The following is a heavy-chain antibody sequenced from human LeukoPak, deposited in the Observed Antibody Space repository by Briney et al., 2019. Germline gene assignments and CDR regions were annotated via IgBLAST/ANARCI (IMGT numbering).Heavy chain of an antibody. CDR3: ARYCSSTSCYDY. Sequence: GGSLRLSCAASGFTFSTYGMHWVRQAPGKGLEWVSYISSSSSYTNYADSVKGRFTISRDNAKNSLYLQMNSLRAEDTAVYYCARYCSSTSCYDYWGQGTLVTVSS. CDR1: GFTFSTYG. CDR2: ISSSSSYT. J-gene: IGHJ4*02. D-gene: IGHD2-2*01. V-gene: IGHV3-21*05.